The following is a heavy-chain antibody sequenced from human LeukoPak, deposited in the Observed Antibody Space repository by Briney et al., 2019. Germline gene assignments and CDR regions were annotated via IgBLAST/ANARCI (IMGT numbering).Heavy chain of an antibody. Sequence: GGSLRLYCAASGFTLSSYWMSWVRQAPGKGLEWVANIKQDGCEQYYVSSVKGRFTISRDNAKNSLYLQMNSLRAEDTAVYYCAREAIAARNVDYWGQGTLVTVSS. CDR2: IKQDGCEQ. J-gene: IGHJ4*02. V-gene: IGHV3-7*01. CDR3: AREAIAARNVDY. CDR1: GFTLSSYW. D-gene: IGHD6-6*01.